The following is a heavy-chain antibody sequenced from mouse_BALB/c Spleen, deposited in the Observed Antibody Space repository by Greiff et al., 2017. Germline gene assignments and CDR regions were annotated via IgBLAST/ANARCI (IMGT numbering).Heavy chain of an antibody. J-gene: IGHJ4*01. D-gene: IGHD2-14*01. CDR2: ISNGGGST. CDR1: GFTFSSYT. V-gene: IGHV5-12-2*01. Sequence: EVQRVESGGGLVQPGGSLKLSCAASGFTFSSYTMSWVRQTPEKRLEWVAYISNGGGSTYYPDTVKGRFTISRDNAKNTLYLQMSSLKSEDTAMYYCARRDYRYDFYAMDYWGQGTSVTVSS. CDR3: ARRDYRYDFYAMDY.